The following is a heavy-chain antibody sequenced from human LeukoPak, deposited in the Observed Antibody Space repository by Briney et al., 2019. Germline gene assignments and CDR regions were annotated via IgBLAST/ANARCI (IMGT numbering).Heavy chain of an antibody. J-gene: IGHJ3*02. Sequence: GGSLRLSCAASGFTISTYGMHWVRQAPGRGLEWVALISYDGSDKYYADSVKGRFTISRDNSKNTLYLQMNSLRAEDTAVYYCARVLRDYDSRAYDAFDIWGQGTMVTVSS. D-gene: IGHD3-22*01. CDR2: ISYDGSDK. CDR1: GFTISTYG. CDR3: ARVLRDYDSRAYDAFDI. V-gene: IGHV3-30*03.